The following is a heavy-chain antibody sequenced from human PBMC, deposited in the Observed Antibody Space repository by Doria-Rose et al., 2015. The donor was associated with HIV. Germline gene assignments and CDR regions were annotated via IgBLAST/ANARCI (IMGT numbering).Heavy chain of an antibody. CDR1: GVSLSSPGMG. CDR3: ARIKSSRWYHKYYFDF. D-gene: IGHD6-13*01. V-gene: IGHV2-26*01. CDR2: IFSDDER. J-gene: IGHJ4*02. Sequence: QVQLVQSGPVLVKPTETLTLTCTVSGVSLSSPGMGVSWIRQPPGKALEWLGNIFSDDERSYRTSLKSRLTISRGTSESQVVLTMTDMDPVDTATYYCARIKSSRWYHKYYFDFWGQGTLVIVSA.